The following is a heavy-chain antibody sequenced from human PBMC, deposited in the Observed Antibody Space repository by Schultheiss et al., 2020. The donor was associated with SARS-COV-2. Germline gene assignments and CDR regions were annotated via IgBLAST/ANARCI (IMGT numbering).Heavy chain of an antibody. Sequence: SETLSLTCTVSGGSISSYYWSWIRQPPGKGLEWIGYIYYSGSTNYNPSLKSRVTISVDSSKNHFSLKLSSVTAADTAVYYCARDRGYSSSWSSRSNYYYYGMDVWGQGTTVTVSS. CDR3: ARDRGYSSSWSSRSNYYYYGMDV. CDR2: IYYSGST. CDR1: GGSISSYY. J-gene: IGHJ6*02. V-gene: IGHV4-59*12. D-gene: IGHD6-13*01.